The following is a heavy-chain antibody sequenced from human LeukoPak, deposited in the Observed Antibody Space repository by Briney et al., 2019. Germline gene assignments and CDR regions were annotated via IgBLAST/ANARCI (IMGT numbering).Heavy chain of an antibody. D-gene: IGHD3-22*01. J-gene: IGHJ4*02. CDR1: GFTVSSNY. CDR2: IYSGGST. Sequence: GGSLRLSCTASGFTVSSNYMSWVRQAPGKGLEWVSVIYSGGSTYYADPVKGRFTISRDNSKNTLYLQMNSLRAEDTAVYYCARDYYDSSVGGDYWGQGTLVTVSS. CDR3: ARDYYDSSVGGDY. V-gene: IGHV3-53*01.